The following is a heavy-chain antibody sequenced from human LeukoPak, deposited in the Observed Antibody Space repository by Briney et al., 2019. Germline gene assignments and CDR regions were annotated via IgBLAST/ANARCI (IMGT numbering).Heavy chain of an antibody. J-gene: IGHJ4*02. Sequence: GSSLTHSCVPSGLTFSSHGMHWVRQAPGKGLEWVAVIWYDGSHRYYPASVKGRFTISRDNSKNTLFLQMDSLRVDDTAVYYCVRDNAAADGALDYWGEGSLVTVSS. D-gene: IGHD5-24*01. CDR1: GLTFSSHG. CDR2: IWYDGSHR. CDR3: VRDNAAADGALDY. V-gene: IGHV3-33*01.